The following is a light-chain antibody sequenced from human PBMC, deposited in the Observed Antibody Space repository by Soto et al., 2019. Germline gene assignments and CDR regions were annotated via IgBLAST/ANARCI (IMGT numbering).Light chain of an antibody. CDR1: QSVSSSY. J-gene: IGKJ1*01. CDR2: GAS. V-gene: IGKV3-20*01. CDR3: QQYGSSWT. Sequence: VFDHAPGSTCFSPLARYPHSFRASQSVSSSYLAWYQQKPGQAPRLLIYGASSRATGIPDRFSGSGSGTDFTLTISRLEPEDFAVYYCQQYGSSWTFGQGTKVDI.